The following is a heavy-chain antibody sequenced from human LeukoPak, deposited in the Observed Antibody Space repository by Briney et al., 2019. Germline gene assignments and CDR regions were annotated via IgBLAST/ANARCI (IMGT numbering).Heavy chain of an antibody. Sequence: SVKVSCKASGGTFSSYAISWVRQAPGQGLEWMGGIIPIFGTTNYAQKFQDRVTITADKSTSTAYMELSSLRSEDTAVYYCARVVGLTGYSSSWYSGYYYYMDVWGKGTTVTISS. CDR3: ARVVGLTGYSSSWYSGYYYYMDV. V-gene: IGHV1-69*06. D-gene: IGHD6-13*01. CDR1: GGTFSSYA. CDR2: IIPIFGTT. J-gene: IGHJ6*03.